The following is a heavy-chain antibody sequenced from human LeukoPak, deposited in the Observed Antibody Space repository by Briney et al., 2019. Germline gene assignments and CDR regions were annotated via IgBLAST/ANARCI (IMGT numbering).Heavy chain of an antibody. J-gene: IGHJ4*02. D-gene: IGHD1-26*01. V-gene: IGHV4-34*01. CDR3: ARSWAGMYYPFYYFDY. CDR2: INHRGTT. CDR1: GDSFNGYY. Sequence: SETLSLTCAVYGDSFNGYYWSWIRQPPGKGLEWIAEINHRGTTHYNPSLMSRVNISADTSKNHFSLNLDSVTAADTAVYYCARSWAGMYYPFYYFDYWGQGALVTVSP.